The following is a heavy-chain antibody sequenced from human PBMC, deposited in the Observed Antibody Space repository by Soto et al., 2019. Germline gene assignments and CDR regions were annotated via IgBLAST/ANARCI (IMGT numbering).Heavy chain of an antibody. CDR2: ISGSGGST. CDR1: GFTFSSYA. D-gene: IGHD1-26*01. CDR3: AKVRLGVGAQKGLYYYYGMDV. V-gene: IGHV3-23*01. J-gene: IGHJ6*02. Sequence: GGSLRLSCAASGFTFSSYAMSWVRQAPGKGLEWVSAISGSGGSTYYADSVKGRFTISRDNSKNTLYLQMNSLRAEDTAVYYCAKVRLGVGAQKGLYYYYGMDVWGQGTTVTVSS.